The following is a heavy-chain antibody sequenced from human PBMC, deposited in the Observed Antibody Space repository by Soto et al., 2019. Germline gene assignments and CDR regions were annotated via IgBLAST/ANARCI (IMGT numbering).Heavy chain of an antibody. D-gene: IGHD5-18*01. CDR3: ARDPLWGTAMVLWYFDL. Sequence: GGSLRLSCASSGVTFSNYYMTWVRQAPGEGLEWVADIKKDGSEKYYVDSVKGRFAISRDNSKNTLFLQMNSLRAEDTAVYYCARDPLWGTAMVLWYFDLWGRGTLVTVSS. V-gene: IGHV3-7*01. CDR1: GVTFSNYY. J-gene: IGHJ2*01. CDR2: IKKDGSEK.